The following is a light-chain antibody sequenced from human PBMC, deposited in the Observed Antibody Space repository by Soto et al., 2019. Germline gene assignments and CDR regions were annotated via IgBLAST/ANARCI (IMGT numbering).Light chain of an antibody. CDR1: QSVSSY. CDR2: DAS. J-gene: IGKJ1*01. V-gene: IGKV3-11*01. Sequence: EIVLTQSPATLSLSPGERATLSCRASQSVSSYLAWYQQKPGQAPRLLIYDASNRATGIPARFSSSGSGTDFTLTISSLEPEDFAVYYCQQRSNWPWTFGQGTKVDI. CDR3: QQRSNWPWT.